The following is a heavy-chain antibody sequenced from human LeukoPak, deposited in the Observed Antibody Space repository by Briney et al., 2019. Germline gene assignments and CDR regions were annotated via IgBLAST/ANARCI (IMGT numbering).Heavy chain of an antibody. Sequence: GGSLRLSCAASGFTFSSYSMNWVRQAPGKGLEWVSSISSSSSYIYYADSVKGRFTISRDNAKNSLYLQMNSLRAEDTAVYYCARDLYSGSYYMDYWGQRTLVTASS. J-gene: IGHJ4*02. D-gene: IGHD1-26*01. CDR3: ARDLYSGSYYMDY. V-gene: IGHV3-21*01. CDR1: GFTFSSYS. CDR2: ISSSSSYI.